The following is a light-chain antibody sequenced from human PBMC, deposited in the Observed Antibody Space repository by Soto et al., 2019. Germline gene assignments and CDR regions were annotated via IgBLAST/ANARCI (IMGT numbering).Light chain of an antibody. CDR3: QQYNNWPLT. CDR1: QSVSSY. V-gene: IGKV3-15*01. Sequence: EIVMTQSPATLSVSPGERATLSCRASQSVSSYLAWYQHKPGQAPSLLIYGTTTRATGIPARFSGSGSGTEFTLTISSLQSEDFAVYSCQQYNNWPLTFGGGTKVEI. J-gene: IGKJ4*01. CDR2: GTT.